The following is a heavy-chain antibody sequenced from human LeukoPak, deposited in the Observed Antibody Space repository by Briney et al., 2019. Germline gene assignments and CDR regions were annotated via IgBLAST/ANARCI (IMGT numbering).Heavy chain of an antibody. V-gene: IGHV4-31*03. J-gene: IGHJ6*02. CDR3: ARENGDYVRGPYGMDV. D-gene: IGHD4-17*01. Sequence: KPSQTLSLTCTVSGGSISSGGYYWSWIRQHPGKGLEWIGYIYYSGSTYYNPSPKSRVTISVDTSKNQFSLKLSSVTAADTAVYYCARENGDYVRGPYGMDVWGQGTTVTVSS. CDR1: GGSISSGGYY. CDR2: IYYSGST.